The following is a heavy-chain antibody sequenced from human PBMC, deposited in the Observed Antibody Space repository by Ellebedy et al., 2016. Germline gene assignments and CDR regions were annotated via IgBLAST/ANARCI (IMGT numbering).Heavy chain of an antibody. CDR3: ARASGDINTGPFDY. Sequence: SVKVSXKASGDTFSSYAISWVRQAPGQGLEWMGRIIPIIGKANYAQKFQGRVTITADKSTSTAYMELSSLRSEVTAVYYCARASGDINTGPFDYWGQGTLVTVSS. J-gene: IGHJ4*02. CDR2: IIPIIGKA. CDR1: GDTFSSYA. D-gene: IGHD2-21*02. V-gene: IGHV1-69*04.